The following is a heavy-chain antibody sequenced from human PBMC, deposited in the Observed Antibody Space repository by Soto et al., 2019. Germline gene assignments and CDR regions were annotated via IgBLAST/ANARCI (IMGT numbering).Heavy chain of an antibody. Sequence: SEPQSLTCTVSDDYIRSYSWSWIRKKQRKELEWIGYIYYSGYTSYNPSLKSRVTISVDTSKNQFSLKLNSVTAADTAVYYCARCFSGNYPSRPEEQYYFDSWGQGTLVTGSS. J-gene: IGHJ4*02. CDR2: IYYSGYT. CDR1: DDYIRSYS. D-gene: IGHD1-26*01. V-gene: IGHV4-59*01. CDR3: ARCFSGNYPSRPEEQYYFDS.